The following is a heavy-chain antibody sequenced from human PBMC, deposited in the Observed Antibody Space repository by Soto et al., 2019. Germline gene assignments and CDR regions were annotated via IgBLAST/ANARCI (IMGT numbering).Heavy chain of an antibody. Sequence: PGGSLRLSCAASGFTFSSYSMNWVRQAPGKGLEWVSSISSSSSYIYYADSVKGRFTISRDNAKNSLYLQMNSSVTAADTAVYYCARVVVTYPKGRQLNNWFDPWGQGTLVTVSS. CDR1: GFTFSSYS. CDR2: ISSSSSYI. J-gene: IGHJ5*02. V-gene: IGHV3-21*04. D-gene: IGHD3-22*01. CDR3: ARVVVTYPKGRQLNNWFDP.